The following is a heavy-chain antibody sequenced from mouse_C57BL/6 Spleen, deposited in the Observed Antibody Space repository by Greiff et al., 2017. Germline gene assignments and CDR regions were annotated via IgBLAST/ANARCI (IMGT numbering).Heavy chain of an antibody. CDR1: GYSITSGYY. V-gene: IGHV3-6*01. J-gene: IGHJ2*01. Sequence: EVQLKESGPGLVKPSQSLSLTCSVTGYSITSGYYWNWIRQFPGNKLEWMGYISYDGSNNYNPSLKNRISITRDTSKNQFFLKLNSVTTEDTATYYCAREAYYGSSYYFDYWGQGTTLTVSS. CDR2: ISYDGSN. D-gene: IGHD1-1*01. CDR3: AREAYYGSSYYFDY.